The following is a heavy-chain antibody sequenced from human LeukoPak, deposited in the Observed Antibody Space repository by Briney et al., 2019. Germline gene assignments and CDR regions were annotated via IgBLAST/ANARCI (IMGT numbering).Heavy chain of an antibody. J-gene: IGHJ4*02. V-gene: IGHV3-23*01. CDR3: AKPPGFYCTNGVCYFDY. CDR2: ISGSGGST. Sequence: GGSLRLSCAASGFTFSSYAMSWVRQAPGKGLEWVSAISGSGGSTYYADSVNGRFTISRDNSKNTLYLQMNSLRAEDTAVYYCAKPPGFYCTNGVCYFDYWGQGTLVTVSS. D-gene: IGHD2-8*01. CDR1: GFTFSSYA.